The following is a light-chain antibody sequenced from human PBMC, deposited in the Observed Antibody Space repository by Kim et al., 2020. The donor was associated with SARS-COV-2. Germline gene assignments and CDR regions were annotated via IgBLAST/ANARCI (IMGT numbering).Light chain of an antibody. CDR3: NSYTGTSTWV. CDR2: DVT. J-gene: IGLJ3*02. Sequence: QSVLTQPASVSGSPGQSIAISCTGTSSDVGGYDHVSWYQQHPGKAPKLIIFDVTKRPSGVSNRFSGSKSGNTASLTISGLQTDDEADYYCNSYTGTSTWVFGGGTQLTVL. CDR1: SSDVGGYDH. V-gene: IGLV2-14*01.